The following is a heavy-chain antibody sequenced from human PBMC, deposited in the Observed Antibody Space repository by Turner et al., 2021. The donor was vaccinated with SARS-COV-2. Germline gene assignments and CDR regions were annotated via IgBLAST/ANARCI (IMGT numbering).Heavy chain of an antibody. CDR1: GYTFTSYD. V-gene: IGHV1-18*01. CDR3: ARDRIAAAGTGWFDP. J-gene: IGHJ5*02. Sequence: QVQLVQSGAEVKKPGASVKVSCKASGYTFTSYDISWVRQAPGQGLEVMGWISAYNGNTNYAQKLQGRVTMTTDTSTRTAYMELRSLRSDDTAVYYCARDRIAAAGTGWFDPWGQGTLVTVSS. D-gene: IGHD6-13*01. CDR2: ISAYNGNT.